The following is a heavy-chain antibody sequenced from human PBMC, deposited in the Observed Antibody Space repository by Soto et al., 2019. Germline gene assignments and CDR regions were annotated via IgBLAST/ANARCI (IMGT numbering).Heavy chain of an antibody. CDR1: GYTFTDYD. J-gene: IGHJ4*02. V-gene: IGHV1-8*01. CDR2: MSPDSGNT. CDR3: EVTTGY. D-gene: IGHD2-21*02. Sequence: ASVKVSCKASGYTFTDYDINWVRQATGQGLEWVGWMSPDSGNTGYAQQFQGRVTMTRNTSISTAYMELSSLRSEDTAVYYCEVTTGYWGQGTMVTVSS.